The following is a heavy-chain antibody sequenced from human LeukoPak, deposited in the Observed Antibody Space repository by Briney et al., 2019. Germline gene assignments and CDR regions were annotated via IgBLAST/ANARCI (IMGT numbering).Heavy chain of an antibody. J-gene: IGHJ4*02. CDR3: ARDSTLDDDDYDVKLDY. D-gene: IGHD4-17*01. CDR1: IFSFGDYA. Sequence: SLRLPCSASIFSFGDYAIMCAPQARGRGPEGVSLIRCKAYGRTTDYAWSVRGRFTISRDDSQSIAYLQMNSLQTEDPAVYYCARDSTLDDDDYDVKLDYWGQGTMVTVSS. V-gene: IGHV3-49*04. CDR2: IRCKAYGRTT.